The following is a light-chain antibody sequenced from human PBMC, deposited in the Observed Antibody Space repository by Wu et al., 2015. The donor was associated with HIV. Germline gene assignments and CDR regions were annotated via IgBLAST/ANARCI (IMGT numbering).Light chain of an antibody. CDR2: GAS. Sequence: EIVMTQSPATLSVSPGERATLSCRASQRISSSLAWYQHRPGQAPRLLIYGASTRATGIPARFSGSGSGTEFTLTISSIHSEDFAVYYCQQYNNWVTFGQGTRGGN. CDR3: QQYNNWVT. CDR1: QRISSS. V-gene: IGKV3-15*01. J-gene: IGKJ1*01.